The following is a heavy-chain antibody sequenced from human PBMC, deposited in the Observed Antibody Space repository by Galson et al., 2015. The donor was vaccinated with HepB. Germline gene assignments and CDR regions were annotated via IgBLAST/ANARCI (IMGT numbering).Heavy chain of an antibody. V-gene: IGHV1-8*01. CDR2: MNPNSGNT. J-gene: IGHJ6*03. CDR3: ARGRRKTIVVVPAAITYYYYYMDV. CDR1: GYTFTSYD. Sequence: KVSCKASGYTFTSYDINWVRQATGQGLEWMGWMNPNSGNTGYAQKFQGRVTMTRNTSISTAYMELSSLRSEDTAVYYCARGRRKTIVVVPAAITYYYYYMDVWGKGTTVTVSS. D-gene: IGHD2-2*01.